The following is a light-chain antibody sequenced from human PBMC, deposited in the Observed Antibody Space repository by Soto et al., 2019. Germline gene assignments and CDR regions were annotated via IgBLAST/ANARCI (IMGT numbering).Light chain of an antibody. CDR3: QQYNTYLYT. Sequence: DIQMTQSPSTLSASVGDRVTITCRASQRISSWLAWYQQKPGKAPKVLIYDASSLESGGPSRFSGSGSGTEFTLTISSLQPDDFATYYCQQYNTYLYTFGQGTKLEIK. J-gene: IGKJ2*01. CDR1: QRISSW. V-gene: IGKV1-5*01. CDR2: DAS.